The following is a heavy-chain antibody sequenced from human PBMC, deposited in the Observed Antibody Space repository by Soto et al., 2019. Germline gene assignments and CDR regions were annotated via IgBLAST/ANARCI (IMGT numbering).Heavy chain of an antibody. D-gene: IGHD5-18*01. CDR1: GFTFSSYA. CDR2: ISGSGGST. V-gene: IGHV3-23*01. J-gene: IGHJ6*02. CDR3: AKDQRVRIQLWLRGYYYYYGMDV. Sequence: AGGSRGLSCSASGFTFSSYAMSWGRKDAGGGLEWVSVISGSGGSTYYADSVKGRFTISRDNSKNTLYLQMNSLRAEDTAVYYCAKDQRVRIQLWLRGYYYYYGMDVWGQGTTVTVSS.